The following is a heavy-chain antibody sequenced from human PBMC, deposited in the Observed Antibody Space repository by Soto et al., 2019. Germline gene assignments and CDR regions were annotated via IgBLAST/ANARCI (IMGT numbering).Heavy chain of an antibody. V-gene: IGHV3-23*01. CDR2: ISGSGGST. J-gene: IGHJ6*02. D-gene: IGHD7-27*01. CDR3: AKDPELGIASFYYGMDV. Sequence: GGSLRLSCAASGFTFSSYAMSWVRQAPGKGLEWVSAISGSGGSTYYADSVKGRFTISRDNSKNTLYLQMNSLRAEDTAVYYCAKDPELGIASFYYGMDVWGQGTTVTVSS. CDR1: GFTFSSYA.